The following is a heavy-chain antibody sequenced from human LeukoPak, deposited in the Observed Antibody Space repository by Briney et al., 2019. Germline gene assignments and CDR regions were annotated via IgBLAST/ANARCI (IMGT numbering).Heavy chain of an antibody. CDR1: GFTFSSYG. V-gene: IGHV3-33*01. J-gene: IGHJ5*02. D-gene: IGHD6-6*01. CDR3: ARNIAARPSGWFDP. CDR2: IWYGGSNK. Sequence: GSLRLSCAASGFTFSSYGMHWVRQAPGKGLEWVAVIWYGGSNKYYADSVKGRFTISRDNSKNTLYLQMSSLRAEDTAVYYCARNIAARPSGWFDPWGQGTLVTVSS.